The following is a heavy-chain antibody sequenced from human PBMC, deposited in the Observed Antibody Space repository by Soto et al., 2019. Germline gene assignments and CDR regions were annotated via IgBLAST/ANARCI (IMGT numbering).Heavy chain of an antibody. D-gene: IGHD6-19*01. Sequence: SASLSLTCIVSGCSITSYHWSWIRQFPGKGLEWISYTSYTGNTNYNPSLKSRVTIPLDTSKNQLSLKLTSMIAADTAVYYCARAGHAGCTAYLGIWCPGSLETVSS. J-gene: IGHJ1*01. CDR3: ARAGHAGCTAYLGI. CDR1: GCSITSYH. V-gene: IGHV4-59*01. CDR2: TSYTGNT.